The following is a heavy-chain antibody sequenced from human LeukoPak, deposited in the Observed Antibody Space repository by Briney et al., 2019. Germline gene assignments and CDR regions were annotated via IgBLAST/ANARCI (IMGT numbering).Heavy chain of an antibody. Sequence: ASVKVSCKASGYIFTSYGISWVRQAPGQGLEWMGWISAYNGNTNYAQKFQGRVTMTTDTSTSTAYMELRSLRSDDTAVYYCARDRYDRSPSDYWGQGTLVTVSS. CDR3: ARDRYDRSPSDY. D-gene: IGHD3-3*01. CDR1: GYIFTSYG. J-gene: IGHJ4*02. CDR2: ISAYNGNT. V-gene: IGHV1-18*01.